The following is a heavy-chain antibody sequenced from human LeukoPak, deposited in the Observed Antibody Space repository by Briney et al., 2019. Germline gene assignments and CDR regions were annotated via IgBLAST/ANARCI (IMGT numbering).Heavy chain of an antibody. Sequence: GGSLRLSCVTSGFSFSDYNMNWVRQAPGRGLEWVSSITSTSRDESYADSVRGRFTISRDNAKNSLFLQMDTLGAEDTAVYYCARDLSNYFLHYIDFWGQGTLVTVSS. CDR3: ARDLSNYFLHYIDF. V-gene: IGHV3-21*01. CDR2: ITSTSRDE. D-gene: IGHD4-11*01. J-gene: IGHJ4*02. CDR1: GFSFSDYN.